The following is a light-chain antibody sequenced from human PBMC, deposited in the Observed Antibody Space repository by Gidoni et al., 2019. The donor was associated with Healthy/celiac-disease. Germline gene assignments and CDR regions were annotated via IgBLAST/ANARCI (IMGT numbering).Light chain of an antibody. V-gene: IGKV1-39*01. CDR2: DAS. Sequence: DIQMTQSPSSLSASVGDRVTITCRASQSISSYLNWYQQKPGKAPKLLIYDASNLQSGVPSRFSGSGPGTDFTLTISSLQPEVIATYYCQQNYSTPYTFGQGTKLEIK. CDR1: QSISSY. CDR3: QQNYSTPYT. J-gene: IGKJ2*01.